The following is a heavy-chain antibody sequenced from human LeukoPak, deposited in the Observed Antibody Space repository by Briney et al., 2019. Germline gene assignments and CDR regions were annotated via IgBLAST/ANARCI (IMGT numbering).Heavy chain of an antibody. CDR1: GFTFSSYA. Sequence: PGGSLRLSCAASGFTFSSYAMSWVRQAPGKGLEWVSAISGSGGSTYYADSVKGRFTISRDNSKNTLYLQMNSLRAEDTAVYYCARVSWELFDWGAFDIWGQGTMVTVSS. V-gene: IGHV3-23*01. CDR3: ARVSWELFDWGAFDI. D-gene: IGHD1-26*01. J-gene: IGHJ3*02. CDR2: ISGSGGST.